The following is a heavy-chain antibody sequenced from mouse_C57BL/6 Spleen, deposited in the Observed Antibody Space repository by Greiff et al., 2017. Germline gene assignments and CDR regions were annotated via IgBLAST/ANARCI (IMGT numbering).Heavy chain of an antibody. D-gene: IGHD1-1*01. CDR2: ISYDGSN. CDR3: ARSYGSSPAWFAY. Sequence: EVQRVESGPGLVKPSQSLSLTCSVTGYSITSGYYWNWIRQFPGNKLEWMGYISYDGSNNYNPSLKNRISITRDTSKNQFFLKLNSVTTEDTATYYCARSYGSSPAWFAYWGQGTLVTVSA. V-gene: IGHV3-6*01. CDR1: GYSITSGYY. J-gene: IGHJ3*01.